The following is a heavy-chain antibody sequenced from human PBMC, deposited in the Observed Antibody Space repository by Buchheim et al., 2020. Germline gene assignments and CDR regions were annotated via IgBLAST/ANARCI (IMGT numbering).Heavy chain of an antibody. J-gene: IGHJ6*02. CDR2: IYYSGST. CDR1: GGSISSYY. D-gene: IGHD3-3*01. Sequence: QVQLQESGPGLVKPSETLSLTCTVSGGSISSYYWSWIRQPPGKGLEWIGYIYYSGSTNYNPSLKSRVTISVDTSNNQFSLKLSSVTAADTAVYYCARAYYDFWRDDYYYYGMDVWGQGTT. CDR3: ARAYYDFWRDDYYYYGMDV. V-gene: IGHV4-59*01.